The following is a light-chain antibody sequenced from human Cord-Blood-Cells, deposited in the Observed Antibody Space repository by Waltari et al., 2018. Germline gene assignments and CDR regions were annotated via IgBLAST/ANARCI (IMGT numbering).Light chain of an antibody. Sequence: EIVLTQSPGTLSLSPGESATLSCRASQSVSSSYLAGYQQKPGQAPRLLIYGASSRATGIPDRFSGSGSGTDFTLTISRLEPEDFAGYYCQQYGSSQTFGQGTKVEIK. V-gene: IGKV3-20*01. CDR3: QQYGSSQT. CDR1: QSVSSSY. CDR2: GAS. J-gene: IGKJ1*01.